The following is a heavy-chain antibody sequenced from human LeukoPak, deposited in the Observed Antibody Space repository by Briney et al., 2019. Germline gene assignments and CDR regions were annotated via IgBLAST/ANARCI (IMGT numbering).Heavy chain of an antibody. J-gene: IGHJ4*02. CDR2: IYYSGST. Sequence: PSETLSLTCTVSGGSISSGDYYWSWIRQPPGKGLEWIGYIYYSGSTYYNPSLKSRVTISVDTSKNQFSLKLSSVTAADTAVYYCARGSEAYYYDSSGYYGGVDYWGQGTLVTVSS. D-gene: IGHD3-22*01. CDR3: ARGSEAYYYDSSGYYGGVDY. CDR1: GGSISSGDYY. V-gene: IGHV4-30-4*01.